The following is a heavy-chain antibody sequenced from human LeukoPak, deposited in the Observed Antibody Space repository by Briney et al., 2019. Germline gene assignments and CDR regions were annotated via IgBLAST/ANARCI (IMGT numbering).Heavy chain of an antibody. CDR3: ARDPIVGVPGGYFDY. D-gene: IGHD1-26*01. CDR1: DDSFSSHY. Sequence: PSETLSLTCAVSDDSFSSHYWTWIRQPPGKGLEWIGYISYIGSTNYNPSLKSRVTISIDTSKNQFSLKLSSVTAADTAVYYCARDPIVGVPGGYFDYWGQGTLVTVSS. V-gene: IGHV4-59*11. J-gene: IGHJ4*02. CDR2: ISYIGST.